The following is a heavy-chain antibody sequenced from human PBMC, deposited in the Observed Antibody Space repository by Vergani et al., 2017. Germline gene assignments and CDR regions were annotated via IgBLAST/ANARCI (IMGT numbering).Heavy chain of an antibody. Sequence: QVQLQQWGAGLLKPSETLSLTCAVYGGSFSGYYWSWIRQPPGKGLEWIGEINHSGSTNYNPSLKSRGTISVDTSKNQFSLKLSSVTAADTAVYYCARKLGYCSSTSCLFDYWGQGTLVTVSS. CDR3: ARKLGYCSSTSCLFDY. J-gene: IGHJ4*02. CDR2: INHSGST. CDR1: GGSFSGYY. D-gene: IGHD2-2*01. V-gene: IGHV4-34*01.